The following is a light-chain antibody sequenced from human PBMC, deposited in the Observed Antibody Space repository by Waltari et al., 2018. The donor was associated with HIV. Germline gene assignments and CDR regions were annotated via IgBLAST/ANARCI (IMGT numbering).Light chain of an antibody. V-gene: IGLV3-1*01. CDR3: QTWDSGTIV. Sequence: SYDLTQAPSVSVSSGQTATVTCSGLNLGHKYVSWYQQKSGQSPVLLIYQDTKRPPGIPARFCGSTSENKATLTINGTQPLDEAHYSCQTWDSGTIVFGGGTYLTVL. CDR1: NLGHKY. CDR2: QDT. J-gene: IGLJ3*02.